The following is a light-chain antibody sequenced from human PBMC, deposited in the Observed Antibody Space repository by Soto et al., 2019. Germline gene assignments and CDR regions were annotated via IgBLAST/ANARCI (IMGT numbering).Light chain of an antibody. CDR3: CSYAGSTIFYV. CDR2: GVD. CDR1: SSDVGSYNL. J-gene: IGLJ1*01. V-gene: IGLV2-23*02. Sequence: SALTQPASVSGSPGQSITISCTGTSSDVGSYNLVSWYQQHPGKAPKVMIYGVDKRPSGVSNRFSGSKSGNTASLTTSGLQAEDEADYYCCSYAGSTIFYVFGTGTKVTVL.